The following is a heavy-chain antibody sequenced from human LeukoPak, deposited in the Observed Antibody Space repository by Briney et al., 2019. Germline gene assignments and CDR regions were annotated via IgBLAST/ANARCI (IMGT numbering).Heavy chain of an antibody. CDR3: AKGGYSSPQSAFDI. J-gene: IGHJ3*02. D-gene: IGHD6-13*01. Sequence: GGSLRLSCAASGSTFSSYAMHWVRQAPGKGLEWVAVISYDGSNKYYADSVKGRFTISRDNSKNTLYLQMNSLRAEDTAVYYCAKGGYSSPQSAFDIWGQGTMVTVSS. CDR2: ISYDGSNK. CDR1: GSTFSSYA. V-gene: IGHV3-30-3*01.